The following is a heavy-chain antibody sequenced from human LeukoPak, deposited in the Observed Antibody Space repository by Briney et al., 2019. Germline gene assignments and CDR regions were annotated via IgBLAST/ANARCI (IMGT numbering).Heavy chain of an antibody. CDR2: IWYDGSNK. V-gene: IGHV3-33*01. Sequence: GRSLRLSCAASGFTFSSYGMHWVRQAPGKGLEWVAVIWYDGSNKYYADSVKGRFTISRDNSKNTLYLQMNSLRAEDTAVYYCARDAVGLYRSILGPFDYWGQGTLVTVSS. CDR1: GFTFSSYG. CDR3: ARDAVGLYRSILGPFDY. J-gene: IGHJ4*02. D-gene: IGHD6-13*01.